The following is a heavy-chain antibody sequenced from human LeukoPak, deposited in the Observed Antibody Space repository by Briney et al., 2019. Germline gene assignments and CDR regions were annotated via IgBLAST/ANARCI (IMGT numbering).Heavy chain of an antibody. CDR3: AKDQYYYDSSGYYREGGFDY. CDR2: IRYDGSYK. CDR1: GFTFSNYG. V-gene: IGHV3-30*02. Sequence: GGSLRLSCAASGFTFSNYGMHWVRQAPVKGLQWVAFIRYDGSYKYYADSVKGRFTISRDNSKNTLYLQMNSLTAEDTAVYYCAKDQYYYDSSGYYREGGFDYWGQGTLVTVSS. D-gene: IGHD3-22*01. J-gene: IGHJ4*02.